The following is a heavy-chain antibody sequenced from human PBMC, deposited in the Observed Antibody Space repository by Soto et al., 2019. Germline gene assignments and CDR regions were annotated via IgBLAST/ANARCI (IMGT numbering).Heavy chain of an antibody. V-gene: IGHV3-74*01. D-gene: IGHD1-20*01. CDR3: ASYNWPATSDY. CDR1: GLNHNSLW. Sequence: EVQVVESGGGLVQPGGSLRLSCTATGLNHNSLWMYWVRQSPGEGLQWISGINENGRSTRYADSVKGRFTISRDNAKNTLYLQMNGLRAEDTAVYYCASYNWPATSDYWGQGTLVTVSS. CDR2: INENGRST. J-gene: IGHJ4*02.